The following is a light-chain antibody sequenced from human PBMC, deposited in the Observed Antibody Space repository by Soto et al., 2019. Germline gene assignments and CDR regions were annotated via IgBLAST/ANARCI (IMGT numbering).Light chain of an antibody. V-gene: IGKV3-20*01. CDR3: QQYGSSPVT. CDR2: GAS. J-gene: IGKJ1*01. Sequence: EIVLTQSPGTLSLSPGERATLSCRASQSVSSNYLAWYQQRPGQAPRLLIYGASRRATGIPDRFSGSGSGTDFTLTISRLEPEDFAVYYCQQYGSSPVTFGQGTKVEIK. CDR1: QSVSSNY.